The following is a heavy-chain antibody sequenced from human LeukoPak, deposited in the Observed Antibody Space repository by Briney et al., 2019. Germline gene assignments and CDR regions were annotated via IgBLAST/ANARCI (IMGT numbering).Heavy chain of an antibody. Sequence: GGSLRLSCAASRFTFSNFDMHWARHAPGKGLEWVTFIRFDGSNEYYADSVRGRFTISRDNSKNTLYLQMSSLRPEDTAVYYCARQIGVSIDYWGQGTLVTVSS. CDR3: ARQIGVSIDY. CDR1: RFTFSNFD. J-gene: IGHJ4*02. V-gene: IGHV3-30*02. D-gene: IGHD5/OR15-5a*01. CDR2: IRFDGSNE.